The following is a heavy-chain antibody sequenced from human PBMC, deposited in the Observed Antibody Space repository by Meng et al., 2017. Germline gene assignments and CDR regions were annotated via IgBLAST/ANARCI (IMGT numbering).Heavy chain of an antibody. Sequence: QVQLQERGPGLVKPSQTPSLTCTVSGGSISSGGYYWSWIRQHPGKGLEWIGYIYYSGSTYYNPSLKSLVTISVDTSKNQFSLKLSSVTAADTAVYYCARADRRVGSYGPNWFDPWGQGTLVTVFS. CDR3: ARADRRVGSYGPNWFDP. CDR2: IYYSGST. V-gene: IGHV4-31*01. CDR1: GGSISSGGYY. D-gene: IGHD5-18*01. J-gene: IGHJ5*02.